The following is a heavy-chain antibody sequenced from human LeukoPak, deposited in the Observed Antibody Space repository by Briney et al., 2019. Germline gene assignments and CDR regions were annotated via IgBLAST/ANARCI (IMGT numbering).Heavy chain of an antibody. CDR2: INHSGGT. Sequence: PSETLSLTCAVYGGSFSGYYWSWIRQPPGKGLEWIGEINHSGGTNYNPSLKSRVTISVDTSKNQFSLKLSSVTAADTAVYYCARGGELNNRIVVVPAAMGETFDYWGQGTLVTVSS. J-gene: IGHJ4*02. V-gene: IGHV4-34*01. D-gene: IGHD2-2*01. CDR1: GGSFSGYY. CDR3: ARGGELNNRIVVVPAAMGETFDY.